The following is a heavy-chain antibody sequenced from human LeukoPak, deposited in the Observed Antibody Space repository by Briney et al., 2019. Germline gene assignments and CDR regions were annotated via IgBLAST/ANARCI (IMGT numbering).Heavy chain of an antibody. D-gene: IGHD3-10*01. V-gene: IGHV3-74*01. Sequence: GGSLRLSCAASGFTLSSYWVHWVRQPPGKGLMWLSRTNEDGSYADYADSVKGRFTISRDNAKNTVYLQTNSLRTEDTAVYFCARINYNGDHWGRGTLVTVSS. CDR1: GFTLSSYW. J-gene: IGHJ4*02. CDR2: TNEDGSYA. CDR3: ARINYNGDH.